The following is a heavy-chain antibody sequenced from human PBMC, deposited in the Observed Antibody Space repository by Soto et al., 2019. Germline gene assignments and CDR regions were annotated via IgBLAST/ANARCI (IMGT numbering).Heavy chain of an antibody. CDR2: IHYSGTT. V-gene: IGHV4-39*01. CDR3: ARNLKAVAAAMAF. Sequence: PSETLSLTCRVSGDSISDTIYYWGWVRQSPGKWLEWIGSIHYSGTTQFHPSLKTRVTISVDTSKNEFYLRLRSVTAADTAIYFCARNLKAVAAAMAFWRQGIPVTVSS. CDR1: GDSISDTIYY. J-gene: IGHJ4*02. D-gene: IGHD6-19*01.